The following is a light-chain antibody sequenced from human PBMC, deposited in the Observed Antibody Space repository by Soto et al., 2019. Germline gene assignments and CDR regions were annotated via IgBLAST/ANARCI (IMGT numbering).Light chain of an antibody. CDR2: GNI. CDR1: SSNIGAGYD. CDR3: QSYDSSLSGSGVV. Sequence: QSALTQPPSVSGAPGQRVTISCTGSSSNIGAGYDVHWYQQLPGTAPKLLIYGNINRPSGVPDRFSGSKSGPSASLAITGLQAEDEADYYCQSYDSSLSGSGVVFGGGTQLTVL. V-gene: IGLV1-40*01. J-gene: IGLJ2*01.